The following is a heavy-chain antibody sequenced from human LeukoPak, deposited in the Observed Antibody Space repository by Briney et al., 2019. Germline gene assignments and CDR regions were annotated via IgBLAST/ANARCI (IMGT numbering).Heavy chain of an antibody. CDR3: AKTNGSGWYQRTIDY. J-gene: IGHJ4*02. CDR2: IRYDGSNK. CDR1: GFTFSSYG. Sequence: GGSLRLSCAASGFTFSSYGMHWVRQAPGKGLEWVAFIRYDGSNKYYADSVKGRFTISRDNSKNTLYLQMNSLRAEDTAVYYCAKTNGSGWYQRTIDYWGQGTLVTVSS. V-gene: IGHV3-30*02. D-gene: IGHD6-19*01.